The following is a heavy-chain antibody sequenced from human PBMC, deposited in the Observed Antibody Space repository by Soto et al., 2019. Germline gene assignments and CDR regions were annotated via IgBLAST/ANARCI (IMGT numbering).Heavy chain of an antibody. D-gene: IGHD2-21*01. CDR3: AREDSFDPFHH. Sequence: EVQLVESGGGLVQPGGSLRLSCAASGFTFSDHYMDWVRQAPGKGLEWVGRTRNKANSYTTEYAASVKGRFTISRDDSKNSLYLQMNSLRVEDTAVYHCAREDSFDPFHHWGQGTLVTVSS. J-gene: IGHJ1*01. CDR2: TRNKANSYTT. V-gene: IGHV3-72*01. CDR1: GFTFSDHY.